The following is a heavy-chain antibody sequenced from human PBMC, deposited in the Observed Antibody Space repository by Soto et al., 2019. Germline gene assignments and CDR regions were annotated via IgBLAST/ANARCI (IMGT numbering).Heavy chain of an antibody. V-gene: IGHV3-23*01. J-gene: IGHJ4*02. CDR3: AKDNYWSYAVDHPDY. D-gene: IGHD1-7*01. CDR2: ISGSGGST. CDR1: GFTFSSYA. Sequence: GWSLRLSCAASGFTFSSYAMSWVRQAPGKGLEWVSAISGSGGSTYYADSVKGRFTISRDNSKNTLYLQMNSLRAEDTAVYYCAKDNYWSYAVDHPDYWGQGTLVTVSS.